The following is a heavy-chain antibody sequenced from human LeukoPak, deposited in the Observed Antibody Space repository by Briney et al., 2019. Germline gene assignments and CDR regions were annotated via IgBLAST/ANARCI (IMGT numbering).Heavy chain of an antibody. CDR1: GYTFTNYG. V-gene: IGHV1-18*01. D-gene: IGHD3-10*01. J-gene: IGHJ4*02. CDR2: ISAYSGNT. Sequence: ASVKVSCKASGYTFTNYGISWVRQAPGQGLEWMGWISAYSGNTNYAQKLQGRVTMTTDTSTSTAYMGLRSLRSDDTAVYYCARDRYSGSEAFDCWGQGTLVTVSS. CDR3: ARDRYSGSEAFDC.